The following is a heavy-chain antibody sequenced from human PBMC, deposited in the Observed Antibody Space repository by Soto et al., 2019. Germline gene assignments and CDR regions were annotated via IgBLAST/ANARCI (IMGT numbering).Heavy chain of an antibody. Sequence: EVQLVESGGGLVQPGGSLRLSCEASGFTFRNYDMHWVRQGTGKGLEWVSGISAAGDPEYADSVEGRFTISRENAQNSFFLQRNSLRVGDTAVYYCARTGRDLYGLDVWGQGTAVIVSS. CDR2: ISAAGDP. D-gene: IGHD1-1*01. V-gene: IGHV3-13*05. CDR3: ARTGRDLYGLDV. J-gene: IGHJ6*02. CDR1: GFTFRNYD.